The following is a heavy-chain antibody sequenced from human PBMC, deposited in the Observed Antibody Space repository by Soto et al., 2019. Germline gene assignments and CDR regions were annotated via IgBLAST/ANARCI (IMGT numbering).Heavy chain of an antibody. CDR3: ARLMGGTKYSYGMDV. CDR2: IIGFFGTT. D-gene: IGHD2-8*01. CDR1: GSILSSHT. Sequence: ASVKVSCKASGSILSSHTSRWVRQAPGQGLEWMGGIIGFFGTTNYAQKFHGRVTISADESTSTAYVEMSSLRSEDSAVYYCARLMGGTKYSYGMDVWGQGPPVTVSS. J-gene: IGHJ6*02. V-gene: IGHV1-69*01.